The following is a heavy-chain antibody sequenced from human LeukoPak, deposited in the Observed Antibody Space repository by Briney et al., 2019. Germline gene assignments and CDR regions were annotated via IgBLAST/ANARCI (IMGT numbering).Heavy chain of an antibody. V-gene: IGHV4-4*07. CDR1: GGSISSYY. CDR3: ARGLPYDSSGYGFDY. Sequence: PSETLSLTCTVSGGSISSYYWSWIRQPAGKGLEWIGRIYTSGSTNYNPSLKSRVTMSVDTSKNQFSLKLSSVTAADAAVYYCARGLPYDSSGYGFDYWGQGTLVTVSS. CDR2: IYTSGST. J-gene: IGHJ4*02. D-gene: IGHD3-22*01.